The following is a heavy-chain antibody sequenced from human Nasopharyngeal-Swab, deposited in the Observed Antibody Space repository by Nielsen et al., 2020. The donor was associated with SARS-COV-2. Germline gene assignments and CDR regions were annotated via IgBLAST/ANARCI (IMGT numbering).Heavy chain of an antibody. CDR2: INPSGGST. D-gene: IGHD6-6*01. Sequence: ASVKVSCKASGYTFTGYYMHWVRQAPGQGLEWMGIINPSGGSTSYAQKFQGRVTMTRDTSTSTVYMELSSLGYDDTAVYYCARDGDKYSEYWGQGSLVTVSS. CDR1: GYTFTGYY. CDR3: ARDGDKYSEY. J-gene: IGHJ4*02. V-gene: IGHV1-46*01.